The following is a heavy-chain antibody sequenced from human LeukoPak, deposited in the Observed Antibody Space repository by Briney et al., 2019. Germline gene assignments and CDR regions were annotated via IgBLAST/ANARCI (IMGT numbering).Heavy chain of an antibody. D-gene: IGHD3-22*01. J-gene: IGHJ5*01. V-gene: IGHV3-30*18. CDR2: ISYHGSDK. CDR3: ANSDSSGYYDS. CDR1: GFTFSTYG. Sequence: GRSLRLSCAASGFTFSTYGMHWDRQAPGKGLEWVAVISYHGSDKYYAGSVKGRFTISRDNSKNTLYLQMNSLRAEDTAVYYCANSDSSGYYDSWGQGTLVTVSS.